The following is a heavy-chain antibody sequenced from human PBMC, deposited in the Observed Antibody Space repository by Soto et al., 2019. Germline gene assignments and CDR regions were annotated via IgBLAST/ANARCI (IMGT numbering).Heavy chain of an antibody. J-gene: IGHJ5*02. CDR3: AKYDFWSGYPFDP. V-gene: IGHV3-48*01. D-gene: IGHD3-3*01. Sequence: GGPLRLSCAASGLTFRSYGMNWVRQAPGKGLEWVSYISGSSSTIYYADSVKGRFTISRDNAKNSLYLQMNSLRAEDTAVYYCAKYDFWSGYPFDPWGQGILVTVSS. CDR1: GLTFRSYG. CDR2: ISGSSSTI.